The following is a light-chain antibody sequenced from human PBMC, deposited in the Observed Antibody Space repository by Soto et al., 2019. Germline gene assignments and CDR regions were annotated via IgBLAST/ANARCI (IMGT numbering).Light chain of an antibody. CDR2: GAT. CDR1: TGAVTSGHY. J-gene: IGLJ2*01. CDR3: LLSYSGARV. V-gene: IGLV7-46*01. Sequence: QAVVTQEPSLTLSPGGTVTLTCGYGTGAVTSGHYPYWFQQKPCQAPRTLIYGATRKHSWTPARFSGSLLGGKAALTLSTAQPEDEADYYCLLSYSGARVFGGGTKLTVL.